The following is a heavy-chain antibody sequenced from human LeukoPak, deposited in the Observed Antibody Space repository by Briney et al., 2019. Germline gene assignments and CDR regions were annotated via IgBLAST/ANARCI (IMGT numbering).Heavy chain of an antibody. V-gene: IGHV4-59*01. CDR1: GGSISSYY. Sequence: SETLSLTCTVSGGSISSYYWSWIRQPPGKGLEWIGYIYYSGSTNYNPSLKSRVTISVDTSKNQFSLKLSSVTAADTAVYYCARVHCSGGSCYPVWFDPWGQGTLVTVSS. CDR3: ARVHCSGGSCYPVWFDP. D-gene: IGHD2-15*01. J-gene: IGHJ5*02. CDR2: IYYSGST.